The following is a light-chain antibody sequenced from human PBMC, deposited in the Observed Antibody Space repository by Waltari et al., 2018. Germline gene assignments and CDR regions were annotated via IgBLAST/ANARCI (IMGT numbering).Light chain of an antibody. V-gene: IGLV3-25*03. CDR2: KNN. CDR1: TFPNQS. CDR3: QSTDSNGSSWV. Sequence: SSELTQPSSVSVSPGQTARITCSAATFPNQSAYWYQQRPGQAPILIIYKNNERPPGIPERFSGSSSGTTVALTISGAQAEDEADYYCQSTDSNGSSWVFGGGTKLTVL. J-gene: IGLJ3*02.